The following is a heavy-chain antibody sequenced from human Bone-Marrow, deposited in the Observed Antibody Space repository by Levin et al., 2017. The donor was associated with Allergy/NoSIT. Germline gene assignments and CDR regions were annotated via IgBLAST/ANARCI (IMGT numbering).Heavy chain of an antibody. J-gene: IGHJ6*02. CDR3: AKTEISMIAVGQEDYYALDV. Sequence: SVKVSCKASGGSLSRYVVSWVRHAPGQGLEWIGGFALMFGSTDYAPNFQGRATITADESVNTAYMDLNNLRSEDTGVYYCAKTEISMIAVGQEDYYALDVWGQGTAVTVSS. D-gene: IGHD3-3*01. CDR1: GGSLSRYV. V-gene: IGHV1-69*13. CDR2: FALMFGST.